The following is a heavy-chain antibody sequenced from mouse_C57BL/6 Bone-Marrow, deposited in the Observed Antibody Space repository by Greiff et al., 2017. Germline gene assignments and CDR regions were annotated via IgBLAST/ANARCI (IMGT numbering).Heavy chain of an antibody. Sequence: LVESGAELARPGASVKLSCKASGYTFTSSGISWVKQRTGQGLEWIGEIYPRSGNTYYNEKFKGKATLTADKSSSTAYMVLRSLTSEDSAVYFCAIWLRRGYYYAMDYWGQGTSVTVSS. J-gene: IGHJ4*01. V-gene: IGHV1-81*01. D-gene: IGHD2-2*01. CDR2: IYPRSGNT. CDR1: GYTFTSSG. CDR3: AIWLRRGYYYAMDY.